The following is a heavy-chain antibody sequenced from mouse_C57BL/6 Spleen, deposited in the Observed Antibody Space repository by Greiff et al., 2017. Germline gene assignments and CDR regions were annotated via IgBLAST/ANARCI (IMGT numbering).Heavy chain of an antibody. CDR3: ASRGANWYFDV. Sequence: VQLQQPGAELVRPGSSVKLSCKASGYTFTSYWMHWVKQRPIQGLEWIGNIDPSDSETHYNQKFKDKATLTVDKSSSTAYMQLSSLTSEDSAVYYCASRGANWYFDVWGTGTTVTVSS. J-gene: IGHJ1*03. V-gene: IGHV1-52*01. CDR2: IDPSDSET. CDR1: GYTFTSYW. D-gene: IGHD1-1*01.